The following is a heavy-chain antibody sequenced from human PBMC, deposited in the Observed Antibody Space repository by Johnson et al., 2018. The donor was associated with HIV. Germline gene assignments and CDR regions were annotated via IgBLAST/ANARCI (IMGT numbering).Heavy chain of an antibody. V-gene: IGHV3-30*02. CDR3: AKEAPGRWELLIWAAFDM. D-gene: IGHD4-23*01. CDR1: GLPLSNYG. CDR2: IRYDENNK. J-gene: IGHJ3*02. Sequence: VQLVESGGGVVQPGGSLRLSCVASGLPLSNYGMHWVRQAPGKGLEWVAFIRYDENNKDYADYVKGRFTISRDSSKNTLFLQMNSLRVDDTAVYYCAKEAPGRWELLIWAAFDMWGQGTMVTVSS.